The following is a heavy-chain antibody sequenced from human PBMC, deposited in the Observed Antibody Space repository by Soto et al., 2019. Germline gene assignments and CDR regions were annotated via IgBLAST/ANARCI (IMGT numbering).Heavy chain of an antibody. Sequence: GGSLRLSCTASGFTFSSYAMSWVRQAPGKGLEWVSAISGSGGNTYYADSVKGRFTISRDNSKNTLYLQMNSLRAEDTAVYYCAKSIKARPFDYWGQGALVTVSS. D-gene: IGHD6-6*01. CDR2: ISGSGGNT. J-gene: IGHJ4*02. CDR3: AKSIKARPFDY. CDR1: GFTFSSYA. V-gene: IGHV3-23*01.